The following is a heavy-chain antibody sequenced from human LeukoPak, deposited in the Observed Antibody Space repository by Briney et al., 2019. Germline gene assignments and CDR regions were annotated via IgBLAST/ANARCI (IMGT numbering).Heavy chain of an antibody. CDR2: IWYDESNK. CDR3: AREGEGYYDAFDI. CDR1: GFTFSSYG. D-gene: IGHD3-16*01. Sequence: GGSLRLSCAASGFTFSSYGMHWVRQAPGKGLEWVAVIWYDESNKYYADSVKGRFTISRDNSKNTLYLQMNSLRAEDTAVYYCAREGEGYYDAFDIWGQGTMVTVSS. V-gene: IGHV3-33*01. J-gene: IGHJ3*02.